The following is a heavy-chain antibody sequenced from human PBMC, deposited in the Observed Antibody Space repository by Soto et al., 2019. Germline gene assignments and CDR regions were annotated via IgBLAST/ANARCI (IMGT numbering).Heavy chain of an antibody. Sequence: SVKVSCKASGCTFTSSAVQWVRQARGQRLEWIGWIGVGSGNRHYAQKFQERVTITRDMSTNTAYMELSSLRSEDTAVYYCAALGVNFDHWGQGTLVTVSS. D-gene: IGHD2-8*01. J-gene: IGHJ4*02. V-gene: IGHV1-58*01. CDR3: AALGVNFDH. CDR2: IGVGSGNR. CDR1: GCTFTSSA.